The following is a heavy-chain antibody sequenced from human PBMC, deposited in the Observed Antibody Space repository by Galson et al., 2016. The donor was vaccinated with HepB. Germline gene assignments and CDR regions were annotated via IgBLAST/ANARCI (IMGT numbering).Heavy chain of an antibody. CDR1: GFTFSSYW. CDR3: AREPRAGAYYFDY. Sequence: SLRLSCAASGFTFSSYWMTWVRQAPGKGLEWVANIKEDGSVKYHVDSVQGRFTISRYNAKNSLYLQMNSLRAEDTAVYYCAREPRAGAYYFDYWGQGTLVTVSS. D-gene: IGHD2-21*01. J-gene: IGHJ4*02. CDR2: IKEDGSVK. V-gene: IGHV3-7*03.